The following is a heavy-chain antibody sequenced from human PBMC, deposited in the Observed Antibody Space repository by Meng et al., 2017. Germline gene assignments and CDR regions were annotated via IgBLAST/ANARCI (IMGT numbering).Heavy chain of an antibody. V-gene: IGHV4-39*07. J-gene: IGHJ4*02. Sequence: PETLSLTCPFSGTSIRSTTNYWGWTRQPPGKGLEWTRRMYYGGSAFYNPSLKSRVTISLDTSENQFSLNVSSVTAADTAVYYCARALQQLGHFDYWGQGTLVTVSS. D-gene: IGHD6-13*01. CDR3: ARALQQLGHFDY. CDR1: GTSIRSTTNY. CDR2: MYYGGSA.